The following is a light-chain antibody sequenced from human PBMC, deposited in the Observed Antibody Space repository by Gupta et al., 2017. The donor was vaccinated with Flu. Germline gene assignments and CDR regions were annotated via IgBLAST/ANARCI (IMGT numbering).Light chain of an antibody. V-gene: IGLV3-21*02. CDR3: HAYAINSYLI. J-gene: IGLJ1*01. Sequence: SYALTQPPSGSGAPGQTARVTCGGHNVGSKSVHWYQQQPGQAPVLVVSEDRDRPSGIPERFSGSDSGNTATLTISRVEAGDEADYYCHAYAINSYLIFGGGTKITVL. CDR1: NVGSKS. CDR2: EDR.